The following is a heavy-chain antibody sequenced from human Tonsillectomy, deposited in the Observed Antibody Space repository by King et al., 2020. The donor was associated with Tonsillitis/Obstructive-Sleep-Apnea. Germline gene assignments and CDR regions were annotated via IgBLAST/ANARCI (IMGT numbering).Heavy chain of an antibody. CDR2: IRSETYGGTT. J-gene: IGHJ4*02. CDR3: TRGNHGFDY. Sequence: QLVQSGGGLVQPGRSLRLSCPASGFTFGDYAMNWVRQAPGKGLEWVGFIRSETYGGTTEYAASVKGRFTISRDDSKTIAYLQMDSLKTEDTAVYYCTRGNHGFDYWGQGTLVTVSS. V-gene: IGHV3-49*04. D-gene: IGHD1-14*01. CDR1: GFTFGDYA.